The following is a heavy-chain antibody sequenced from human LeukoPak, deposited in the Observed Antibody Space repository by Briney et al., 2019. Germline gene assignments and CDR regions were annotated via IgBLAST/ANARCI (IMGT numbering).Heavy chain of an antibody. D-gene: IGHD5-24*01. V-gene: IGHV3-30*18. CDR1: GFTFSSYG. CDR3: AKDLPTIYGYPPDAFDI. CDR2: ISYDGSNK. J-gene: IGHJ3*02. Sequence: QAGGSLRLSCAASGFTFSSYGMHWVRQAPGKGLEWVAVISYDGSNKYYADSVKGRFTISRDNSKNTLYLQMNSLRAEDTAVYYCAKDLPTIYGYPPDAFDIWGQGTMVTVSS.